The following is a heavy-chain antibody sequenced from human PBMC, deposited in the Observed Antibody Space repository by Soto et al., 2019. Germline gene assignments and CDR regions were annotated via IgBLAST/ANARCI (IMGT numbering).Heavy chain of an antibody. V-gene: IGHV3-11*01. D-gene: IGHD6-19*01. Sequence: PGGSLRLSCGASGFTFSNYYMSWIRQAPGKGLEWVSYISSTGRTIYYVDSVKGRFTVSRDNAQNSLSLKLNSLRVEDTAVYYCARSYSSGWEFDYWGQGTQVT. CDR2: ISSTGRTI. J-gene: IGHJ4*02. CDR1: GFTFSNYY. CDR3: ARSYSSGWEFDY.